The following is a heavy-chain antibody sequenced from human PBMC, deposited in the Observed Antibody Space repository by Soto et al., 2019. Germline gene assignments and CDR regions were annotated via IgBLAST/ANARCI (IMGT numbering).Heavy chain of an antibody. CDR1: GFTVAPTY. D-gene: IGHD2-15*01. CDR2: SYIGGDT. Sequence: EVQLVESGGGLVQPGGSLRLSCAASGFTVAPTYMSWVRQAPGKGLEWVSLSYIGGDTYYADSVKGRFTISRDDSKNMLFLQMNSLRAEHTSVYFCVAKRGHCGGGNCPYFDYWGRGALVPVSS. V-gene: IGHV3-66*01. J-gene: IGHJ4*02. CDR3: VAKRGHCGGGNCPYFDY.